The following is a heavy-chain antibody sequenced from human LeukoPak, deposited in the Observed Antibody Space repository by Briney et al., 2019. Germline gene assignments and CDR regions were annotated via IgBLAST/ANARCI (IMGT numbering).Heavy chain of an antibody. V-gene: IGHV3-7*03. J-gene: IGHJ5*02. CDR2: IKQDGSEK. Sequence: GGSLRLSCAASGFTFSSYWMSWVRQAPGKGLEWVANIKQDGSEKYYVDSVKGRFTISRDNAKNSLYLQMNSLRAEDTAVYYCAKDLPDSRESLTGHWFDPWGQGTLVTVSP. D-gene: IGHD3-10*01. CDR3: AKDLPDSRESLTGHWFDP. CDR1: GFTFSSYW.